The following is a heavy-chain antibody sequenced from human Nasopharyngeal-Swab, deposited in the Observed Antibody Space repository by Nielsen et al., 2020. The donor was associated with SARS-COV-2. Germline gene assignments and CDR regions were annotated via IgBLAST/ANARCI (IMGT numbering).Heavy chain of an antibody. CDR2: IYYTGAT. J-gene: IGHJ4*02. Sequence: SETLSLTCTVPDDSITSKSYYWGWIRQPPGKGLAWLGSIYYTGATYYNPSLESRVTISVDTSKKQFFLRLRSVTAADTAMYYCARRWGYPQYFDLWGQGTLVTVSS. D-gene: IGHD3-16*01. V-gene: IGHV4-39*01. CDR1: DDSITSKSYY. CDR3: ARRWGYPQYFDL.